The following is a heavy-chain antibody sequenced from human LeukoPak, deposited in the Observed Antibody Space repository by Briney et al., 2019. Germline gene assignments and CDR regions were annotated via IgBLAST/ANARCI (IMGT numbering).Heavy chain of an antibody. Sequence: PGGSLRLSCAASGFTFSSYSMNWVRQAPGKGLEWVSSISSSSSYIYYADLVKGRFTISRDNAKNSLYLQMNSLRAEDTAVYYCARDLMVRGVMIYYGMDVWGKGTTVTVSS. CDR2: ISSSSSYI. J-gene: IGHJ6*04. V-gene: IGHV3-21*01. CDR3: ARDLMVRGVMIYYGMDV. CDR1: GFTFSSYS. D-gene: IGHD3-10*01.